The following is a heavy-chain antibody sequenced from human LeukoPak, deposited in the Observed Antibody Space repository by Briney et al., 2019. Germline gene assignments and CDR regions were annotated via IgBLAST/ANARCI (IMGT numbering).Heavy chain of an antibody. CDR3: ARDSFHRYYDSSGADY. Sequence: GSLRLSCAASGFTFSSYSMNWVRQAPGKGLEWGSSISSSSSYIYYADSVKGRFTISRDNAKNSLYLQMNSLRAEDTAVYYCARDSFHRYYDSSGADYWGQGTLVTVSS. V-gene: IGHV3-21*01. J-gene: IGHJ4*02. D-gene: IGHD3-22*01. CDR2: ISSSSSYI. CDR1: GFTFSSYS.